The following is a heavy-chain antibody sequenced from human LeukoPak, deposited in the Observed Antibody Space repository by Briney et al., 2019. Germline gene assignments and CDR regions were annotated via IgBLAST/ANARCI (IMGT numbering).Heavy chain of an antibody. Sequence: NPSETLSLTCTVSGGSISSSSYYWGWIRQPPGKGLEWIGSIYYSGSTYYNPSLKSRVTISVDTSKNQFSLKLSSVTAADTAMYYCARPIIPAYSSGWFYWGQGILVTASS. V-gene: IGHV4-39*01. D-gene: IGHD6-19*01. J-gene: IGHJ4*02. CDR1: GGSISSSSYY. CDR3: ARPIIPAYSSGWFY. CDR2: IYYSGST.